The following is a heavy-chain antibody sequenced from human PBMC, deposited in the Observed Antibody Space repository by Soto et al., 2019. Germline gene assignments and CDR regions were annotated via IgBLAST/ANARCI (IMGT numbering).Heavy chain of an antibody. CDR1: GDSVSSNSAG. D-gene: IGHD1-26*01. CDR3: ARGEQYSGRIFDY. Sequence: SQTLSLTCAITGDSVSSNSAGWSWVRQSPSRGLEWLGRTYYRSKWYYEYAVSVRGRITINPDTSKNQYSLQLNSVTPEDTAVYFCARGEQYSGRIFDYWGNETLLTISS. V-gene: IGHV6-1*01. J-gene: IGHJ4*01. CDR2: TYYRSKWYY.